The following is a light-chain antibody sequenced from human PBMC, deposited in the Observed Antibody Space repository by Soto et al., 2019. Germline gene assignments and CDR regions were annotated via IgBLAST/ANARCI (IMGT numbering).Light chain of an antibody. CDR1: RSVSSY. V-gene: IGKV3-11*01. CDR2: DAS. CDR3: QQGSNWYT. J-gene: IGKJ2*01. Sequence: EIVLTQSPGTLSLSPGERATLSCRASRSVSSYLAWYQQKPGQALRLLIYDASNRAAGIPARFSGSGSGTDFTLTISSLEPEDFALYYCQQGSNWYTFGQGTKVDIK.